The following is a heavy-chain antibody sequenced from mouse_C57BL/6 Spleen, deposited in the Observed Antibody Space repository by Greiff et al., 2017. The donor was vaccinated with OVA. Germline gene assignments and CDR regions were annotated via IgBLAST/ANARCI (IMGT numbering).Heavy chain of an antibody. CDR1: GYTFTSYW. Sequence: VQLQQPGAELVKPGASVKLSCKASGYTFTSYWMHWVKQRPGRGLEWTGRIDPNSGGTKYNEKFKSKATLTVDKPSSTAYMQLSSLTSEDSAVYYCASDYYGSSSPYWGQGTLVTVSA. V-gene: IGHV1-72*01. D-gene: IGHD1-1*01. CDR2: IDPNSGGT. J-gene: IGHJ3*01. CDR3: ASDYYGSSSPY.